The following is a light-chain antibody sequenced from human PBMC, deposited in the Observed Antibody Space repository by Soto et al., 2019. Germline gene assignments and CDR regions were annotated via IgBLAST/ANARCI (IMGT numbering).Light chain of an antibody. V-gene: IGKV1-5*02. CDR2: DAS. J-gene: IGKJ1*01. CDR3: QQYNSYS. Sequence: DIQMTQSPSTLSASVGDRVTIICRASQSISKWVAWYQQKPGKAPELLISDASNLQSGVPSRFSGSGSGTQFTLTISSLQPDDFATYYCQQYNSYSFGQGTKVDIK. CDR1: QSISKW.